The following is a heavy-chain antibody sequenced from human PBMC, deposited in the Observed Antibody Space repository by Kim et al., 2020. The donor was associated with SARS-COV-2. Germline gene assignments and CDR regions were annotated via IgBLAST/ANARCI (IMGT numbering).Heavy chain of an antibody. CDR2: ISSSGSTI. D-gene: IGHD6-13*01. V-gene: IGHV3-48*03. CDR1: GFTFSSYE. J-gene: IGHJ6*02. CDR3: VGDPGYWYYYGMDV. Sequence: GSLRLSCAASGFTFSSYEMNWVRQAPGKGLEWVSYISSSGSTIYYADSVKGRFTISRDNAKNSLYLQMNSLRAEDTAVYYCVGDPGYWYYYGMDVWGQGTTVTVSS.